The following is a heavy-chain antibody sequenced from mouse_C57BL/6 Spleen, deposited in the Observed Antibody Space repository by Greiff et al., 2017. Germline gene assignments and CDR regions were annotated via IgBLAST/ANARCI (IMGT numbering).Heavy chain of an antibody. V-gene: IGHV1-81*01. D-gene: IGHD4-1*01. CDR3: ASNWDDAMDY. Sequence: VQLQQSGAELARPGASVKLSCKASGYTFTSYGISWVKQRTGQGLEWIGEIYPRSGNTYYNEKFKGKATLTADKSSSTAYMELRSLTSEDAAVYFCASNWDDAMDYWGQGTSVTVSS. CDR2: IYPRSGNT. CDR1: GYTFTSYG. J-gene: IGHJ4*01.